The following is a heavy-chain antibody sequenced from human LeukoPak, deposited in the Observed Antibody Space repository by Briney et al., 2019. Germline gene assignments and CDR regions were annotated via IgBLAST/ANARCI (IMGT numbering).Heavy chain of an antibody. CDR2: ISSSSSTI. CDR3: ARVARGYCSGGSCYASGYYYYYMDV. V-gene: IGHV3-48*04. J-gene: IGHJ6*03. Sequence: PGGSLRLSCAASGFTFSSYSMNWVRQAPGKGLEWVSYISSSSSTIFYADSVKGRFTISRDNAKNSLYLQMNSLRAEDTAVYYCARVARGYCSGGSCYASGYYYYYMDVWGKGTTVTVSS. CDR1: GFTFSSYS. D-gene: IGHD2-15*01.